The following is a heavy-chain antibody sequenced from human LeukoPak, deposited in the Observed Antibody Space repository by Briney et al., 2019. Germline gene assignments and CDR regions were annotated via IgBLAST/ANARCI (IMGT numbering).Heavy chain of an antibody. Sequence: GGSLRLSCAASGFTFSSYAMHWVRQAPGKGLEWVAVISYDGSNKYYADSVKGRFTISRDNSKNTLYLQMKRLRAEDTAVYYCARDRAQYYFEYWGQGTLVTV. CDR1: GFTFSSYA. V-gene: IGHV3-30-3*01. J-gene: IGHJ4*02. CDR2: ISYDGSNK. CDR3: ARDRAQYYFEY.